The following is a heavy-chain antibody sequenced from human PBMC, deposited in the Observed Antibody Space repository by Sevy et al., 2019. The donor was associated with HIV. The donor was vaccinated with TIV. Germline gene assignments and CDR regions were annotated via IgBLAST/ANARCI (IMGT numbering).Heavy chain of an antibody. Sequence: ASVKVSCKASGYTFTGYYMHWVRQAPGQGLEWMGRINPNSGGTNYAQKFQGRVTTTRDTSISTAYMELSRLRSDDTAVYYCAREIVGFLEWYYGMDVWGQGTTVTVSS. CDR1: GYTFTGYY. CDR2: INPNSGGT. D-gene: IGHD3-3*01. V-gene: IGHV1-2*06. CDR3: AREIVGFLEWYYGMDV. J-gene: IGHJ6*02.